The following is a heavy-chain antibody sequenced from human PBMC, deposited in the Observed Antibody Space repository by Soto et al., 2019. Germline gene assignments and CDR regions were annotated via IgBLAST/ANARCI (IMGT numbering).Heavy chain of an antibody. CDR1: GFTFSSHA. Sequence: EEQLLESGGALVQPGGSLRLSCAASGFTFSSHAMTWVRQAPGKGLEWVASILGGGDVTYYVASVKGRFTISRDNSENTVYLQMDSLRAEDTALYLCARGRVHLGDCWGQGTQVTVSS. D-gene: IGHD2-21*02. CDR2: ILGGGDVT. V-gene: IGHV3-23*01. CDR3: ARGRVHLGDC. J-gene: IGHJ4*02.